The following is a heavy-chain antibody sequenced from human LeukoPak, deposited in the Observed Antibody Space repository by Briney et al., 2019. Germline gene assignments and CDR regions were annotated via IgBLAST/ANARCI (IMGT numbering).Heavy chain of an antibody. D-gene: IGHD3-9*01. V-gene: IGHV1-18*01. CDR1: GYTFTSYG. J-gene: IGHJ3*02. CDR3: AISWGPDPGYNDIDDAFDI. Sequence: ASVKVSCKASGYTFTSYGISWVRQAPGQGLEWMGWISAYNGNTNYAQKLQGRVTMTTDTSTSTAYMELRSLRSDDTAVYYCAISWGPDPGYNDIDDAFDIWGQGTMVTVSS. CDR2: ISAYNGNT.